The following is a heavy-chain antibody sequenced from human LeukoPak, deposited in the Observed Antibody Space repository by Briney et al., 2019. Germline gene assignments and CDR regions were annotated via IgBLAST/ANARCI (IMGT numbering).Heavy chain of an antibody. J-gene: IGHJ4*02. Sequence: PSETLSLTCAVYGGSFSGYYWSWIRQPPGKGLEWIGEINHSGSTNYNPSLKSRVTISVVTSKNQFSLKLSSVTAADTAVYYCARGGENVVVTAGGIDYWGQGTLVTVSS. CDR1: GGSFSGYY. V-gene: IGHV4-34*01. CDR2: INHSGST. CDR3: ARGGENVVVTAGGIDY. D-gene: IGHD2-21*02.